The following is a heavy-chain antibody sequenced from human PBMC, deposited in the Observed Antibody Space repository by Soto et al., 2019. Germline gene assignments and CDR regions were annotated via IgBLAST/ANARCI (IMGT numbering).Heavy chain of an antibody. V-gene: IGHV3-33*01. Sequence: QVQLVASGGGVVQPGRSLRLSCAASGFTFSSYGMHWVRQAPGKGLEWVAVIWYDGSNKYYADSVKGRFTISRDNSKNRLYLQINSLRAKDTAVYYCARDLIGIAAPPFDYRGQGTLVTVSS. CDR1: GFTFSSYG. CDR3: ARDLIGIAAPPFDY. D-gene: IGHD6-6*01. CDR2: IWYDGSNK. J-gene: IGHJ4*02.